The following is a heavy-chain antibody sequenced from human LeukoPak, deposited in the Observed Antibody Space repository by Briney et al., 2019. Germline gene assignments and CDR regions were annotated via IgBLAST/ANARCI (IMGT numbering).Heavy chain of an antibody. Sequence: GGSLRLSCAASGFSLITYNMNWVRQAPGKGLEWVSSISSTSSHIYYADSVKGRFTISRDNAKNSLYLQMNSLRAEDTAVYYCARAPYDILTGYSPYYSECWGQGTLVTVSS. V-gene: IGHV3-21*06. J-gene: IGHJ4*02. CDR3: ARAPYDILTGYSPYYSEC. CDR2: ISSTSSHI. CDR1: GFSLITYN. D-gene: IGHD3-9*01.